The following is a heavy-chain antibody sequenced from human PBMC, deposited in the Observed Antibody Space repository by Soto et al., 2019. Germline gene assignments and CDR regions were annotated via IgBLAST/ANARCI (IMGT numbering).Heavy chain of an antibody. V-gene: IGHV4-39*02. CDR3: ARDLAYCASGSCYEKWGN. J-gene: IGHJ4*02. Sequence: SETLSLTCTVSGDSVSSTAYYWGWIRQPPGKGLEWIATIYHSAISYYNPSLRRRVTVSVDTSQNQFSLKLSSVTAADTAVYYCARDLAYCASGSCYEKWGNWGQGTLVTVSS. CDR1: GDSVSSTAYY. D-gene: IGHD2-15*01. CDR2: IYHSAIS.